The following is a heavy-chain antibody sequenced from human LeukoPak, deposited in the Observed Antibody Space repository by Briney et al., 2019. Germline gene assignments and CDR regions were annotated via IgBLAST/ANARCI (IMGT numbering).Heavy chain of an antibody. Sequence: ASVKVSCKASGYTFTSYAMHWVRQAPGQRLEWMGWINAGNGNTKYSQKFQGRVTITRDTSASTAYMELSSLRSEDTAVYYCVRDFGGDFGSYYVWFDPWGQGTLVTVSS. CDR3: VRDFGGDFGSYYVWFDP. CDR2: INAGNGNT. D-gene: IGHD1-26*01. V-gene: IGHV1-3*01. J-gene: IGHJ5*02. CDR1: GYTFTSYA.